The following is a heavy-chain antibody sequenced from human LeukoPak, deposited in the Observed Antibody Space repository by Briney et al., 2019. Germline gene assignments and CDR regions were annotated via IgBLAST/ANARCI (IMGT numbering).Heavy chain of an antibody. V-gene: IGHV1-69*05. CDR1: GGTFRTYA. CDR2: IIPIFGTA. J-gene: IGHJ4*02. CDR3: ARDQELDFGGTYYFDY. Sequence: ASVKVSCKASGGTFRTYALSWVRQAPGQGLECMGRIIPIFGTANYAQKSQGRVTITTDESTSTAYMELSSLRSEDTAVYYCARDQELDFGGTYYFDYGGQGTLVTVSS. D-gene: IGHD1-7*01.